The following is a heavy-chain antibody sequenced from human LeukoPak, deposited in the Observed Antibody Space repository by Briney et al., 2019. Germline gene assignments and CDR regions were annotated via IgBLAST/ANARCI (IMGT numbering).Heavy chain of an antibody. CDR1: GGSFSGYY. V-gene: IGHV4-34*01. D-gene: IGHD6-19*01. CDR2: INHSGST. CDR3: ARGLRGSSGWYIRGFDY. J-gene: IGHJ4*02. Sequence: SETLSLTCAVYGGSFSGYYWSWIRQPPGEGLEWIGEINHSGSTNYNPSLKSRVTISVDTSKNQFSLKLSSVTAADTAVYYCARGLRGSSGWYIRGFDYWGQGTLVTVSS.